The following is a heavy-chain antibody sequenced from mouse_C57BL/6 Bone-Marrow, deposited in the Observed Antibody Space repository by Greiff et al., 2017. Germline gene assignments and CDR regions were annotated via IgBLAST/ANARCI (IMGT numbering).Heavy chain of an antibody. D-gene: IGHD1-1*01. J-gene: IGHJ2*01. CDR2: IHHNSGST. V-gene: IGHV1-64*01. CDR3: ANYYYGGVFDY. CDR1: GYTFTSYW. Sequence: VQLQQPGAELVKPGASVKLSCKASGYTFTSYWMHWVKQRPGQGLEWIGMIHHNSGSTNYNEKFKSKATLTVDKSSSTAYMQLSSLTSEDSAVYYCANYYYGGVFDYWGQGTTLTVSS.